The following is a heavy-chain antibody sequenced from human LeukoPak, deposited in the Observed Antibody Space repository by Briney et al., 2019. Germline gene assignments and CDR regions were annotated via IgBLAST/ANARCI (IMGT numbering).Heavy chain of an antibody. J-gene: IGHJ3*02. D-gene: IGHD3-10*02. V-gene: IGHV4-59*01. CDR3: ARTITMLRDAFDI. CDR1: GGSISSYY. Sequence: PSETLSLTCTVSGGSISSYYWSWIRQPPGKGLEWIGYIYYSGSTNYNPSLKSRVTISVDTSKNQFSLKLSSVTAADTAVYYCARTITMLRDAFDIWGQGTMVTVSS. CDR2: IYYSGST.